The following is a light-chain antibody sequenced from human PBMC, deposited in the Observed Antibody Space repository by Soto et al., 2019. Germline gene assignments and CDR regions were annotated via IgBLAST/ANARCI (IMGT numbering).Light chain of an antibody. J-gene: IGLJ1*01. CDR1: SSNIGSNT. Sequence: QSVLTQPPSASGTPGQRVTISCSGSSSNIGSNTVNWYQQLPGTAPKLLIYNNNQRPSGVPDRFSGSKSGTSASLAISGLHSDDDPDYYCAAWDDSLNGLVFGTGTKLTVL. V-gene: IGLV1-44*01. CDR3: AAWDDSLNGLV. CDR2: NNN.